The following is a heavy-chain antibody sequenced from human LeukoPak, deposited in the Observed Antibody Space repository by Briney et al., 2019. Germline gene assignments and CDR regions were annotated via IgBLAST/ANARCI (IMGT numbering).Heavy chain of an antibody. J-gene: IGHJ3*02. Sequence: SETLSLTCTVSGDSINNYYWRWVRQPAGKGLEGVGGIYTRGSTNYNPSLKSRVTMSVDTSKNQFSLKLRSVTAADTAVYYCARGRYCSADICSGGDAFDIWGQGTMVSVSS. CDR1: GDSINNYY. V-gene: IGHV4-4*07. CDR3: ARGRYCSADICSGGDAFDI. D-gene: IGHD2-15*01. CDR2: IYTRGST.